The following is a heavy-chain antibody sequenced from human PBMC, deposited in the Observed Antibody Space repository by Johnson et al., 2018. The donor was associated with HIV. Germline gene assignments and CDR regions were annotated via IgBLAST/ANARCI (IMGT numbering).Heavy chain of an antibody. V-gene: IGHV3-69-1*01. Sequence: VQLVESGGDLVKPGGSLRLSCAASGFTFSNAWMNWVRQAPGKGLEWVGSTVYYADSVKGRFTISRDNSKNSLYLQMNSLRPEDTGLYYCAKDIASGYTKGGTLDIWGQGTMVTVSS. CDR3: AKDIASGYTKGGTLDI. D-gene: IGHD6-13*01. CDR2: GSTV. J-gene: IGHJ3*02. CDR1: GFTFSNAW.